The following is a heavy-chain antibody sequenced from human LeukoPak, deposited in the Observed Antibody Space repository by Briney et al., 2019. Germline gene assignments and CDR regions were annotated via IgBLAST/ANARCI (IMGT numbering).Heavy chain of an antibody. CDR1: GFTFSSYS. V-gene: IGHV3-21*06. J-gene: IGHJ4*02. CDR2: ISSSSSYI. D-gene: IGHD2-21*01. Sequence: GGSLRLSCAASGFTFSSYSMNWVRQAPGKGLEWVSSISSSSSYIYYADSVKGRFAISRDSAKNSLFLQMNSLRADDTAVYYCARGGGGADYWGQGTVVTVSS. CDR3: ARGGGGADY.